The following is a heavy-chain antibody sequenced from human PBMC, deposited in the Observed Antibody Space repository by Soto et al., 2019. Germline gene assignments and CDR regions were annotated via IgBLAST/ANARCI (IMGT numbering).Heavy chain of an antibody. V-gene: IGHV3-72*01. CDR1: GFRFSDHY. CDR3: VRAGTGFQLDY. Sequence: PGGSLRLSCAASGFRFSDHYMDWVRQASGKGLEWVGRIRNKANSYTAEYAASVKGRFTVSRDDSKNSVHLEMNSLKIEDTALYYCVRAGTGFQLDYWGQGT. J-gene: IGHJ4*02. D-gene: IGHD3-9*01. CDR2: IRNKANSYTA.